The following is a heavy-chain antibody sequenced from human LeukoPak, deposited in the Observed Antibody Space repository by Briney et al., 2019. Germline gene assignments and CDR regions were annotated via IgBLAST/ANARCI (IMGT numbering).Heavy chain of an antibody. V-gene: IGHV3-7*05. CDR3: AKGTTASCYSPADY. CDR2: IKPDGSEE. J-gene: IGHJ4*02. CDR1: GFTFSTYW. D-gene: IGHD2-15*01. Sequence: GGSLRLSCAASGFTFSTYWMTWARQAPGKGLEWVATIKPDGSEEYYVDSVKGRFTISRDNAKNSLYLQMNSLRAEDTAVYYCAKGTTASCYSPADYWGQGTLVTVSS.